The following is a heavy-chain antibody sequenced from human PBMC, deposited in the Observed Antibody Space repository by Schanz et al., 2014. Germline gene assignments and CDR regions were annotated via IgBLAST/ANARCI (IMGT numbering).Heavy chain of an antibody. CDR1: GFTFSSYA. Sequence: EVQLVESGGGLVQPGGSLRLSCAASGFTFSSYAMHWVRQAPGKGLEYVSTINSNGGSTYYANSVKGRFSISRDNSKNTLYLRMGSLRAEDMAVYYCARGRAVAGTGYFDYWGQGTLVTVSS. CDR3: ARGRAVAGTGYFDY. D-gene: IGHD6-19*01. CDR2: INSNGGST. V-gene: IGHV3-64*01. J-gene: IGHJ4*02.